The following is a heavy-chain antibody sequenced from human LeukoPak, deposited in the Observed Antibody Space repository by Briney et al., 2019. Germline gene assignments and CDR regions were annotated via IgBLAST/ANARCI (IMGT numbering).Heavy chain of an antibody. CDR2: IYHSGST. CDR1: GYSISSGYY. CDR3: ARQYPLRYFDWLFRAYWFDP. Sequence: RTSETLSLTCTVSGYSISSGYYWDWIRQPPGKGLEWIGSIYHSGSTYYNSSLKSRVIISVDTSKNQFSLKLSSVTAADTAVYYCARQYPLRYFDWLFRAYWFDPWGQGTLVTVSS. J-gene: IGHJ5*02. V-gene: IGHV4-38-2*02. D-gene: IGHD3-9*01.